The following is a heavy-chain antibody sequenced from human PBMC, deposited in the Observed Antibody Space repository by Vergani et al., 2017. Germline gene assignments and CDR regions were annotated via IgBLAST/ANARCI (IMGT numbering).Heavy chain of an antibody. CDR3: ARDDVKGYGDYVQSWHYYMDV. CDR2: IIPIFGTA. V-gene: IGHV1-69*01. D-gene: IGHD4-17*01. J-gene: IGHJ6*03. CDR1: GGTFSSYA. Sequence: QVQLVQSGAEVKKPGSSVKVSCKASGGTFSSYAISWVRQAPGQGLEWMGGIIPIFGTANYAQKFQGRVTITADESTSTAYMELSSLRSEDTAVYYCARDDVKGYGDYVQSWHYYMDVWGKGTTVTVSS.